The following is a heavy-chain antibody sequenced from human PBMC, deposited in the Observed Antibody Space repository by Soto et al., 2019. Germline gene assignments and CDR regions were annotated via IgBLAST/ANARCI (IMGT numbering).Heavy chain of an antibody. J-gene: IGHJ4*02. V-gene: IGHV1-18*01. CDR1: GYTFTNFG. CDR2: VSAYTGNT. Sequence: QVQLVQSGAEVKKPGASVKVSCKASGYTFTNFGISWVRQAPGQGLEWMGWVSAYTGNTNYAQKFQGRVTMTTDTSTSTAYMELRSLRSDDTAVYYCERGPESRSTAYFDYWGQGTLATVSS. CDR3: ERGPESRSTAYFDY. D-gene: IGHD2-2*01.